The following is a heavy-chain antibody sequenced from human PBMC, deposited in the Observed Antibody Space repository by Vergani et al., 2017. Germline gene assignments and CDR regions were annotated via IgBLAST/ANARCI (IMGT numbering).Heavy chain of an antibody. V-gene: IGHV1-46*01. CDR1: GYTFTSYY. CDR3: AREARFDP. J-gene: IGHJ5*02. CDR2: INPSGGST. Sequence: QVQLVQSGAEVKKPGASVKVSCKASGYTFTSYYMHWVRQAPGQGLEWMGIINPSGGSTNYAQKFQGRVTMTRDTSISTAYMELSRLRSDDTAVYYCAREARFDPWGQGTLVTVSS.